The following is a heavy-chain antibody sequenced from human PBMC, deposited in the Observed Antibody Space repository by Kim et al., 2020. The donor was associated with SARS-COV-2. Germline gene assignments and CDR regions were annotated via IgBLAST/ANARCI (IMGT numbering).Heavy chain of an antibody. Sequence: ASVKVSCKTSGYTFTTYNIHWVRQAPGQGLEWMGWIHSGKGTTKYSRKFQGRVSITRDTSANTAYMELTSLESEDTAVYYCARGGTGPAWGQGTLVTVSS. CDR2: IHSGKGTT. J-gene: IGHJ4*02. D-gene: IGHD1-1*01. V-gene: IGHV1-3*04. CDR1: GYTFTTYN. CDR3: ARGGTGPA.